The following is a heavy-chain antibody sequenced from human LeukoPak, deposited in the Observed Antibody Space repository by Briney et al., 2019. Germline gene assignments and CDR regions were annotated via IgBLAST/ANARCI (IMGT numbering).Heavy chain of an antibody. CDR1: GFTFSSYW. V-gene: IGHV3-74*01. Sequence: SGGSLRLSCAASGFTFSSYWMHWVRHGPGKGVVWVSRIYSDGSRTTYADSVKGRFTISGDNAKNTLYLQMNSLRVEDTAMYYCTRSGRGGAFDIWGRGTMVTVSS. J-gene: IGHJ3*02. CDR2: IYSDGSRT. CDR3: TRSGRGGAFDI. D-gene: IGHD1-26*01.